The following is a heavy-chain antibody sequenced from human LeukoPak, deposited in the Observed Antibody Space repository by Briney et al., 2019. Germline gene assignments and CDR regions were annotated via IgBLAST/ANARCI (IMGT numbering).Heavy chain of an antibody. CDR1: GGSISSGSYY. D-gene: IGHD3-16*02. CDR3: ARLSDYVWGSYRYTGPLYYMDV. J-gene: IGHJ6*03. V-gene: IGHV4-61*02. Sequence: SETLSLTCTVSGGSISSGSYYWSWIRQPAGKGLEWIGRIYTSGSTNYNPSLKSRVTISVDTSENQFSLKLSSVTAADTAVYYCARLSDYVWGSYRYTGPLYYMDVWGKGTTVTVSS. CDR2: IYTSGST.